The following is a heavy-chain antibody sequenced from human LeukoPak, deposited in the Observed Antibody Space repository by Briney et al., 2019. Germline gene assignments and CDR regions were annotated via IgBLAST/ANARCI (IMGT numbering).Heavy chain of an antibody. J-gene: IGHJ4*02. Sequence: ASVKVSCKASGYTFTSYYMHWVRQAPGQGLEWMGIINPSGGSTSYAQKFQGRVTMTRDTSTSTVYMELSSLRSEDTAVYYCARDKGGVYSSSWGYFDYWGQGTLVTVSS. V-gene: IGHV1-46*01. D-gene: IGHD6-13*01. CDR3: ARDKGGVYSSSWGYFDY. CDR2: INPSGGST. CDR1: GYTFTSYY.